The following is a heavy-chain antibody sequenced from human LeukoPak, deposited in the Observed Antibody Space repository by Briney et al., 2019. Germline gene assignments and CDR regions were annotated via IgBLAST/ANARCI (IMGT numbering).Heavy chain of an antibody. Sequence: ASVRVSSAPSRDSFTTDGIGWGREGPRQGVGWMGWINSYSGNTNYAQKFQGRVTMTTDTSTSTAYMELRSLRSDDTAVYYCARRRDDYRVAPWGQGTLVTVSS. CDR2: INSYSGNT. CDR1: RDSFTTDG. J-gene: IGHJ5*02. V-gene: IGHV1-18*01. D-gene: IGHD5-24*01. CDR3: ARRRDDYRVAP.